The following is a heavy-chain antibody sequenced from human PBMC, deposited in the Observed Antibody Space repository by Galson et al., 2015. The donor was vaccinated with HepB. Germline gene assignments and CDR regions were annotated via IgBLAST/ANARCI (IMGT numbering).Heavy chain of an antibody. J-gene: IGHJ6*02. V-gene: IGHV5-51*01. CDR2: IYPGDSDT. D-gene: IGHD6-13*01. Sequence: QSGAEVKKPGESLKISCKGSGYGFTSYWIGWVRQMPGKGLEWMGIIYPGDSDTKYSPSFQGQVTISADKSISTAYLQWSSLKASDTTMYYCARGGWAAAVHYGMDVWGQGTTVTVSS. CDR3: ARGGWAAAVHYGMDV. CDR1: GYGFTSYW.